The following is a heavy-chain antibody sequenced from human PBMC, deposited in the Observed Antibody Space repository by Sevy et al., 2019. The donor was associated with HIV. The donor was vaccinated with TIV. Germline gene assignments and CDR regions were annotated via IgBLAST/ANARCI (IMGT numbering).Heavy chain of an antibody. CDR3: ARSLINSSGWPDGAFDI. Sequence: ASVKVSCKASGYTFTGYYMHWVRQAPGQGLEWMGWINPNSGGTNYAQKFQGRVTMTRDTSISTAYMELSRLRSDDTAVYYCARSLINSSGWPDGAFDIWGQGTMVTVSS. D-gene: IGHD6-19*01. CDR1: GYTFTGYY. CDR2: INPNSGGT. J-gene: IGHJ3*02. V-gene: IGHV1-2*02.